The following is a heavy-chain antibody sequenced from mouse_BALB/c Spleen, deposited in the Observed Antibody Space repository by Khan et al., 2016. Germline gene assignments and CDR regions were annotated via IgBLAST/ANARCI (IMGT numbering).Heavy chain of an antibody. CDR3: ATPDYLFVY. Sequence: EVKLEESGPGLVKPSQSLSLTCTVTGYSITSDYAWNWIRQFPGNKQEWMGYIDSSGSTTYNPSLKSRVSITRATSKNQIFLQLHSVTTEDTATYYCATPDYLFVYWGQGTLVTVSA. CDR1: GYSITSDYA. D-gene: IGHD2-13*01. V-gene: IGHV3-2*02. J-gene: IGHJ3*01. CDR2: IDSSGST.